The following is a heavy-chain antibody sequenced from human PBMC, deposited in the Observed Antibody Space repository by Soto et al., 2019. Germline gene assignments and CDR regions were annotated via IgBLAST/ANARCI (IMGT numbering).Heavy chain of an antibody. CDR3: AKNYDFWSGYYLYYYYYGMDV. CDR2: IWNDGSNE. CDR1: GFTFSTYG. J-gene: IGHJ6*02. Sequence: PXGSLGLSCEASGFTFSTYGMHWIRQAPGKGLEWLAIIWNDGSNEYYADSVKGRFTISRDNSKNTLYLQLNNLRAEDTDVYYCAKNYDFWSGYYLYYYYYGMDVWGQGTTVTVSS. V-gene: IGHV3-33*06. D-gene: IGHD3-3*01.